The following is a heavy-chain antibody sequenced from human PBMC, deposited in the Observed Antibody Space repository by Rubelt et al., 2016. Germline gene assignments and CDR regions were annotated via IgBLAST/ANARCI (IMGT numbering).Heavy chain of an antibody. CDR2: LNPTDGGT. J-gene: IGHJ3*02. CDR1: GYTFTSYY. V-gene: IGHV1-46*01. CDR3: ARELNDFDI. Sequence: QVQLVQSGAEVKKPGASVKVSCKASGYTFTSYYMHWVRQAPGQGLEWMGILNPTDGGTSYGQKFQGRVTMTRDTSTSTVYMELSSLRSDDTAVYYCARELNDFDIWGQGTMVTVSS.